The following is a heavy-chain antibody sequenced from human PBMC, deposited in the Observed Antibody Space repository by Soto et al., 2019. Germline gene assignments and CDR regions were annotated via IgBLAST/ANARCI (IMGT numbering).Heavy chain of an antibody. D-gene: IGHD3-22*01. CDR3: AKLYDSSGYYEDY. J-gene: IGHJ4*02. CDR2: ISYDGSNK. CDR1: GFTFSSYG. Sequence: QVQLVESGGGVVQPGRSLRLSCAASGFTFSSYGMHWVRQAPGKGLEWVAVISYDGSNKYYADSVKGRFTISRDNSKNTLYLQMNILRAEDTAVYYCAKLYDSSGYYEDYWGQGTLVTVSS. V-gene: IGHV3-30*18.